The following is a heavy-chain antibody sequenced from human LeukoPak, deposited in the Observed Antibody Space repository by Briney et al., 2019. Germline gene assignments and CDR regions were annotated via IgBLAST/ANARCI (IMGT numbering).Heavy chain of an antibody. CDR3: ARDSEWSSSWIYYFDY. CDR1: GGSISSYY. Sequence: SETLSLTCTVSGGSISSYYWSWIRQPPGKGLEWIGYIYYSGSTNYNPSLKSRVTISVDTSKNQFSLKLSSVTAADTAVYYCARDSEWSSSWIYYFDYWGQGSLVTVSS. D-gene: IGHD6-13*01. J-gene: IGHJ4*02. V-gene: IGHV4-59*01. CDR2: IYYSGST.